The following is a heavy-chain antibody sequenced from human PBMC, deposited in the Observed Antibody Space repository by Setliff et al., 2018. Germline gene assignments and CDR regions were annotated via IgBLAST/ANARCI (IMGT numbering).Heavy chain of an antibody. CDR1: GGSITSGSFY. Sequence: SETLSLTCTVSGGSITSGSFYWSWIRQPAGKRLEWIGRIHASGSPSYNPSLESRVTISLDTSTNQFSLKLSSVTAADTAAYYCTRERYFDWFFEYWGQGTLVTVSS. CDR2: IHASGSP. D-gene: IGHD3-9*01. J-gene: IGHJ4*02. V-gene: IGHV4-61*02. CDR3: TRERYFDWFFEY.